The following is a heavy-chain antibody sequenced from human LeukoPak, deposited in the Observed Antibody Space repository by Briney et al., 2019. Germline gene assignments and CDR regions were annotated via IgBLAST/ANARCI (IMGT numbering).Heavy chain of an antibody. J-gene: IGHJ4*02. CDR1: GGTFSSYA. Sequence: GSSVKVSCKASGGTFSSYAISWVRQAPGQGLEWMGRIIPILGIANYAQKFQGRVTMTRNTSISTAYMELSSLRSEDTAVYYCARGFPDNILAGHSAFDYWGQGTLVTVSS. CDR3: ARGFPDNILAGHSAFDY. V-gene: IGHV1-69*04. D-gene: IGHD5-18*01. CDR2: IIPILGIA.